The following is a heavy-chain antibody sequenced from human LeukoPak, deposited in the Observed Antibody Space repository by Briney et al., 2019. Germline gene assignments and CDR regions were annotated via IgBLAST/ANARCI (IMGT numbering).Heavy chain of an antibody. J-gene: IGHJ4*02. CDR3: AKDFDDGSYRWGLDY. Sequence: GGSLRLSCAVSGFTFSSYGMHWVRQAPGKGLEWVSFIRYDGSNTYYPDSVKGRFTISRDNSKNMLYLQMNSLRAEDTAVYYCAKDFDDGSYRWGLDYWGQGTLVTVSS. V-gene: IGHV3-30*02. D-gene: IGHD1-26*01. CDR1: GFTFSSYG. CDR2: IRYDGSNT.